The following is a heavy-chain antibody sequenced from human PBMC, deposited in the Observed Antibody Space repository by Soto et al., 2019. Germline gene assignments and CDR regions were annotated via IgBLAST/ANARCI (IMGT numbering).Heavy chain of an antibody. D-gene: IGHD2-15*01. Sequence: SVKVSCKAAGGTFSSYTISWVRQAPGQGLEWMGRIIPILGIANYAQKFQGRVTITADKSTSTAYMELSSLRSEDTAVYYCARDCSGGSCYSWGQGTLVTVSS. CDR2: IIPILGIA. CDR3: ARDCSGGSCYS. CDR1: GGTFSSYT. J-gene: IGHJ4*02. V-gene: IGHV1-69*04.